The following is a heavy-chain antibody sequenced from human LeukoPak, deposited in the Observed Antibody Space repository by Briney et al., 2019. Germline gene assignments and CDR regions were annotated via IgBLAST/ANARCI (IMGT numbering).Heavy chain of an antibody. D-gene: IGHD3-22*01. CDR3: AKDTGDCYDSSGYYRGFFDY. J-gene: IGHJ4*02. Sequence: GSLGLPCAASGFTFSHYGMSWVRQAPGKGLEWVSAISGSGGSTYYADSVKGQFTISRDNSKNTLYLQMNSLRAEDTALYYCAKDTGDCYDSSGYYRGFFDYWGQGTLVTVSS. CDR1: GFTFSHYG. V-gene: IGHV3-23*01. CDR2: ISGSGGST.